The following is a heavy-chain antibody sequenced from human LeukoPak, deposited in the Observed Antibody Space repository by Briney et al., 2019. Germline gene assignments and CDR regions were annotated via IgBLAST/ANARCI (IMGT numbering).Heavy chain of an antibody. CDR3: AGHHPRNTVDF. J-gene: IGHJ4*02. CDR2: ISHSGST. Sequence: SETLSPTCTVSGGSISNYYWSWIRQPPGKGLEWIGYISHSGSTNYSPSLKSRVTISLDTSKNQFSLKLSSVTAADTAVYYCAGHHPRNTVDFWGQGTLVTVSS. V-gene: IGHV4-59*08. CDR1: GGSISNYY. D-gene: IGHD2-8*02.